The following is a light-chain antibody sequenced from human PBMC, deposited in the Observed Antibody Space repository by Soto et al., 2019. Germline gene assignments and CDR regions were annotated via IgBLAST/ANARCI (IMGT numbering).Light chain of an antibody. CDR1: QSISSW. V-gene: IGKV1-5*03. CDR3: KQYNSYPFT. J-gene: IGKJ3*01. Sequence: DIQMTQSPSTLSASVGDRVTITCRASQSISSWLAWYQQKPGKAPKLLIYKASSLESGVPSRFSGSGSGTEFTLTISSLQPDDFATYNCKQYNSYPFTFGPGTKVDIK. CDR2: KAS.